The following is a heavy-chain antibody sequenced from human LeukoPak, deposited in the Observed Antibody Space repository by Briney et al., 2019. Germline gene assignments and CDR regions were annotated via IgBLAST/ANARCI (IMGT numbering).Heavy chain of an antibody. CDR3: ARDLGYSSGWPFDY. J-gene: IGHJ4*02. CDR1: GFTFSSYS. CDR2: ISSSSSTI. V-gene: IGHV3-48*04. Sequence: GGSLRLSCAASGFTFSSYSMNWVRQAPGKGLEWVSYISSSSSTIYYADSVKGRLTISRDNAKNSLYLQMNSLRAEDTAVYYCARDLGYSSGWPFDYWGQGTLVTVSP. D-gene: IGHD6-19*01.